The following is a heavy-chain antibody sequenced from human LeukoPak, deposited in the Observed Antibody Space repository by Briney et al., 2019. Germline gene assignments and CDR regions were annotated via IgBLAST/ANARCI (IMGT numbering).Heavy chain of an antibody. CDR2: INHSGST. J-gene: IGHJ6*04. V-gene: IGHV4-34*01. D-gene: IGHD2-2*01. CDR1: GGSFSGYY. Sequence: SETLSLTCAVYGGSFSGYYWSWIRQPPGKGLEWIGEINHSGSTNYNPSLKSRVTISVDTSKNQFSLKLSSVTAADTAVYYCARDRIVVVPAVPRHYGMDVWGKGTTVTVSS. CDR3: ARDRIVVVPAVPRHYGMDV.